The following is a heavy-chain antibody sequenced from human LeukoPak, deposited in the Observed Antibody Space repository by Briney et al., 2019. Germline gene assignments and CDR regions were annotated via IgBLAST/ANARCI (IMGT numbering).Heavy chain of an antibody. CDR3: ATGIAAHAEFYYYYYMDV. CDR1: GYTLTELS. D-gene: IGHD6-6*01. CDR2: FDPEDGET. J-gene: IGHJ6*03. V-gene: IGHV1-24*01. Sequence: ASVKVSCKVSGYTLTELSMHWVRQAPGKGLEWMGGFDPEDGETIYAQKFQGRVTMTEDTSTDTAYMELSSLRSEDTAVYYCATGIAAHAEFYYYYYMDVWGKGTTVTVSS.